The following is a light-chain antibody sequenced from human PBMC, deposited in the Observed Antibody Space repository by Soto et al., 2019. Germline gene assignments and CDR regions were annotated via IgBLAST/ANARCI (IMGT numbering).Light chain of an antibody. Sequence: QSVLTQPPSASGAPGQRVTISCTGSSSNIGAGYDVHWYQQLPGTASKLLIYGNSNRPSGVPDRFSGSKSGTSASLAITGLQAEDEADYYCQSYDSSLSGYVFGTGTKVTVL. V-gene: IGLV1-40*01. J-gene: IGLJ1*01. CDR3: QSYDSSLSGYV. CDR1: SSNIGAGYD. CDR2: GNS.